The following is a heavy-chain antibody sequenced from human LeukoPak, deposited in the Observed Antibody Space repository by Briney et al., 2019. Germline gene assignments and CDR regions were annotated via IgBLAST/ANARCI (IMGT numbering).Heavy chain of an antibody. V-gene: IGHV1-18*01. J-gene: IGHJ5*02. D-gene: IGHD6-19*01. Sequence: ASVKVSCKASGYSFTSYGISWVRQAPGQGLEGVGGISAYNGNANCAQKLQGRVTMTTDRATSTAYMELRSLRSDDTAVYYCARDRAVMETVAVVRWFDPWGQGNLVTVSS. CDR2: ISAYNGNA. CDR1: GYSFTSYG. CDR3: ARDRAVMETVAVVRWFDP.